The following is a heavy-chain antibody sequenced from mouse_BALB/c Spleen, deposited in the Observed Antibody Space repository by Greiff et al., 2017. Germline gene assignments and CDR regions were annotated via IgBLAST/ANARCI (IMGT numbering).Heavy chain of an antibody. CDR1: GYTFTDYA. CDR3: AREDGNYVWYFDV. V-gene: IGHV1-67*01. CDR2: ISTYYGNT. Sequence: VQLQQSGPELVRPGVSVKISCKGSGYTFTDYAMHWVKQSHAKSLEWIGVISTYYGNTNYNQKFKGKATMTVDKSSSTAYMELARLTSEDSAIYYCAREDGNYVWYFDVWGAGTTVTVSS. J-gene: IGHJ1*01. D-gene: IGHD2-1*01.